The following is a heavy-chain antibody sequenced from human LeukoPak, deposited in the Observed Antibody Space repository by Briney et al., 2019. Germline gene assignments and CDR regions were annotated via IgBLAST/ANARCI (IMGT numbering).Heavy chain of an antibody. J-gene: IGHJ4*02. D-gene: IGHD3-3*01. Sequence: PGGSLRLSCAASGFTFSRYWMHWVRQAPGEGLVWVSRINSDGSRTSYADSVKGRFTISRDNSKNTLYLQMNSLRAEDTAVYYCARGGVTIFGVVHKHFDYWGQGTLVTVSS. V-gene: IGHV3-74*01. CDR2: INSDGSRT. CDR3: ARGGVTIFGVVHKHFDY. CDR1: GFTFSRYW.